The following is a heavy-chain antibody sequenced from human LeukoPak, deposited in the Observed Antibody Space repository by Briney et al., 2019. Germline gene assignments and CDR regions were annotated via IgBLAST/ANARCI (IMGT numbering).Heavy chain of an antibody. CDR2: IYYSGST. Sequence: SETLSLTCTVSGGSISSYYWSWIRQPPGKGLEWIGYIYYSGSTNYNPSLKSRVTISVDTSKNRFSLKLSSVTAADTAVYYCASHSIAAAGTGYFQHWGQGTLVTVSS. V-gene: IGHV4-59*01. CDR3: ASHSIAAAGTGYFQH. J-gene: IGHJ1*01. D-gene: IGHD6-13*01. CDR1: GGSISSYY.